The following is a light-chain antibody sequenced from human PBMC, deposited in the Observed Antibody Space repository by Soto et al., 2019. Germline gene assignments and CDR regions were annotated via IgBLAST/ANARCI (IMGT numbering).Light chain of an antibody. V-gene: IGLV1-44*01. CDR3: QSYDSSLSGWV. CDR2: KSN. CDR1: SSNIGSNT. Sequence: QSVLTQPPSASATPGQRVTISCSGSSSNIGSNTVNWYQQLPGTAPKLLIYKSNQRPSGVPDRFSGSKSGTSASLAISGLQSEDEAEYYCQSYDSSLSGWVFGGGTKLTVL. J-gene: IGLJ3*02.